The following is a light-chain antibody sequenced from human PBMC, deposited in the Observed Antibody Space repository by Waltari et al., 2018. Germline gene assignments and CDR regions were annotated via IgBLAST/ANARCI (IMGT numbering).Light chain of an antibody. Sequence: QSALTQPASVSGSPGQSITISCTGTSSDVGGYNYVSWYQQHPGKAPKLMIYEVSNRPSGVSNHFAGSKSGNTASLTISGLQAEDEADYYCSSYTSSSTLFGGGTKLTVL. CDR3: SSYTSSSTL. V-gene: IGLV2-14*01. CDR1: SSDVGGYNY. J-gene: IGLJ3*02. CDR2: EVS.